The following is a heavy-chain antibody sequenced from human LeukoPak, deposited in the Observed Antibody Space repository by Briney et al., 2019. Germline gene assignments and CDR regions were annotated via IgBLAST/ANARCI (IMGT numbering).Heavy chain of an antibody. CDR3: AKLIFPPVVPAAMTGGSRSDAFDI. J-gene: IGHJ3*02. Sequence: GGSLRLSCAASGFTFDNYAMHWVRQAPGKGLEWVTFIRFDGNNKYYVDSVKGRFTISRDNSKNPLYLQMNSLRAEDTAVYYCAKLIFPPVVPAAMTGGSRSDAFDIWGQGTMVTVSS. CDR1: GFTFDNYA. CDR2: IRFDGNNK. D-gene: IGHD2-2*01. V-gene: IGHV3-30*02.